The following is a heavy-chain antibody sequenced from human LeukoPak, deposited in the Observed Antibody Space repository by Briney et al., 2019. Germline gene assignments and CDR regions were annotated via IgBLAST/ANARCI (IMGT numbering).Heavy chain of an antibody. V-gene: IGHV3-7*01. D-gene: IGHD6-19*01. CDR3: ARASAVAGTRDY. CDR1: GFTFSSYW. CDR2: IKQDGSDK. J-gene: IGHJ4*02. Sequence: GGSLRLSCAASGFTFSSYWMSWVRQAPGKGLEWVANIKQDGSDKYYVDSVKGRFTISRDNAKNSLSLRMNSLRAEDTAVYYCARASAVAGTRDYWGQGTLVTVSS.